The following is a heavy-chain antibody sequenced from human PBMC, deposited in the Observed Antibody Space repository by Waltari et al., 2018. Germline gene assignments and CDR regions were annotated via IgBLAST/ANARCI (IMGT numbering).Heavy chain of an antibody. CDR1: GGTFSSYA. J-gene: IGHJ6*02. CDR2: DIPILSIA. D-gene: IGHD3-3*01. CDR3: ARDSPGLFGVADTYYYYGMDV. V-gene: IGHV1-69*09. Sequence: QVQLVQSGAEVKKPGSSVKVSCKASGGTFSSYAISWVRQAPGQGLEWMGRDIPILSIANDAQKFQRRGTITADKSTSTAYMELSSLRSEDTAVYYCARDSPGLFGVADTYYYYGMDVWGQGTTVTVSS.